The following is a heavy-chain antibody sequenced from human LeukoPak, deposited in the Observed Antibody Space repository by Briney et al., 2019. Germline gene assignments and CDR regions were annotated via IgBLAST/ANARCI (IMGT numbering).Heavy chain of an antibody. CDR3: AKEYDSSGFFDY. V-gene: IGHV3-48*04. Sequence: GGSLRLSCAASGFTFSSYAMSWVRQAPGKGLEWVSYISRSGDTIYFADSVKGRFTISRDNAKNSLYLQMNSLRAEDTAVYYCAKEYDSSGFFDYWGQGTLVTVSS. D-gene: IGHD3-22*01. CDR1: GFTFSSYA. CDR2: ISRSGDTI. J-gene: IGHJ4*02.